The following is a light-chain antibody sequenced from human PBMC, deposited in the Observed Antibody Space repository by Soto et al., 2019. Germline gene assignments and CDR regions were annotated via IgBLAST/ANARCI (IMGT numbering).Light chain of an antibody. Sequence: QSALTQPASVSGSPLQSIATSCTGTSSDNGAYNYVCWYQQHPGKAPKLMIYDVTNRPSGISDRFSGSKSGNTASLTFSGLHFEDEPDYYCSSVRFSETYVLGTGTKVAVL. CDR2: DVT. CDR3: SSVRFSETYV. J-gene: IGLJ1*01. CDR1: SSDNGAYNY. V-gene: IGLV2-14*03.